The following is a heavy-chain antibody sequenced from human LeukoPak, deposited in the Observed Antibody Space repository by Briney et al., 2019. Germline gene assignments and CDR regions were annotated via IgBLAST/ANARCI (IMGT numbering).Heavy chain of an antibody. CDR1: GFTFINYG. V-gene: IGHV3-30*03. J-gene: IGHJ4*02. D-gene: IGHD4-23*01. CDR2: ISYDGSNK. CDR3: ARAHYGGNSGFDY. Sequence: GGSLRLSCAASGFTFINYGMHWVRQAPGRGLEWVAVISYDGSNKYYADSVKGRFTISRDNSKNTLYLQMNSLRAEDTAVYYCARAHYGGNSGFDYWGQGTLVTVSS.